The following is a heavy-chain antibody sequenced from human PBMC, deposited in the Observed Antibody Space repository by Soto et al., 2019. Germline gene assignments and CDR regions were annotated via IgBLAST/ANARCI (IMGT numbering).Heavy chain of an antibody. CDR2: IYHSGST. CDR3: ARGYCSGGSRYRGTFDY. Sequence: PSETLSLTCAVSGGSISSGGYSWSWIRQPPGKGLEWIGYIYHSGSTYYNPSLKSRVTISVDRSKNQFSLKLSSVTAADTAVYYCARGYCSGGSRYRGTFDYWGQGTPVTVSS. J-gene: IGHJ4*02. V-gene: IGHV4-30-2*01. CDR1: GGSISSGGYS. D-gene: IGHD2-15*01.